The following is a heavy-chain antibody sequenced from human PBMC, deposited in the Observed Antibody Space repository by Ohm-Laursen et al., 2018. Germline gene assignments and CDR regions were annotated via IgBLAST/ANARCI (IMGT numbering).Heavy chain of an antibody. V-gene: IGHV4-61*08. J-gene: IGHJ3*02. CDR3: ARRGHAFDI. CDR1: GVSISNTDYY. Sequence: SETLSLTYTVSGVSISNTDYYWTWIRQPPGKGLEWIGYIYYSGTTNYNPSLKSRVTISLNTSKNQFSLKLSSVTAADTAVYYCARRGHAFDIWGQGTMVTVSS. CDR2: IYYSGTT.